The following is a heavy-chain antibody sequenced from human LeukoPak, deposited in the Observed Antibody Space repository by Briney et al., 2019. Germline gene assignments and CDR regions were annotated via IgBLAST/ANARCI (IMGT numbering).Heavy chain of an antibody. CDR3: ARDRMGGSCYDY. Sequence: GGSLRLSCAASGFIFSSYWIHWVRQAPGKGLVWVSRINHDGSNTIYADSVKGRFTITRDNAKNTLYLQMDSLRAEDTAVYYCARDRMGGSCYDYWGQGTLVTVSS. CDR2: INHDGSNT. V-gene: IGHV3-74*01. J-gene: IGHJ4*02. D-gene: IGHD2-15*01. CDR1: GFIFSSYW.